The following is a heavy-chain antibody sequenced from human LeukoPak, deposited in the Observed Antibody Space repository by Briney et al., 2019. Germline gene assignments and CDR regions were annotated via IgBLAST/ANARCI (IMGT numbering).Heavy chain of an antibody. V-gene: IGHV3-21*01. Sequence: PGGSLRLSSAASGFTFSSYGMNWVRQAPGKGLEWVSTTDASNGYIDYTDSVKGRFTISRDNTKKLLYLHMNSLRAEDTAVYYCARDLRGYDSYYYFMDVWGKGTTVSVSS. CDR3: ARDLRGYDSYYYFMDV. CDR1: GFTFSSYG. CDR2: TDASNGYI. J-gene: IGHJ6*03. D-gene: IGHD5-12*01.